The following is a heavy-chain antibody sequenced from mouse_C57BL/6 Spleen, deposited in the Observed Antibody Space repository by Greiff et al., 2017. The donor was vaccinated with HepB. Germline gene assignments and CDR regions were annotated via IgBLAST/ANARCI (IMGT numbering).Heavy chain of an antibody. D-gene: IGHD2-1*01. CDR2: IDPENGDT. J-gene: IGHJ3*01. Sequence: EVQLQQSGAELVRPGASVKLSCTASGFNIKDDYMHWVKQRPEQGLEWIGWIDPENGDTEYASKFQGKATITADTSSNTAYLQLSSLTSEDTAVYYCTTGGNHGNYPAWFAYWGQGTLVTVSA. CDR3: TTGGNHGNYPAWFAY. CDR1: GFNIKDDY. V-gene: IGHV14-4*01.